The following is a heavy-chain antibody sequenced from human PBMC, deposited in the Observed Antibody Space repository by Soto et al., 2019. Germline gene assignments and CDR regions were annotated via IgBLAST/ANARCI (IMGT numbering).Heavy chain of an antibody. Sequence: PSETLSLTCDVSGDTISTGGYTWAWIRQPPGKALEWIGYTYHSGNPYYNPSLKSRVTISVDRSKNQFSLKLSSVTAADTAVYYCASVRGGYYYAMDVWGQGTTVTVSS. J-gene: IGHJ6*02. D-gene: IGHD3-10*02. V-gene: IGHV4-30-2*01. CDR1: GDTISTGGYT. CDR3: ASVRGGYYYAMDV. CDR2: TYHSGNP.